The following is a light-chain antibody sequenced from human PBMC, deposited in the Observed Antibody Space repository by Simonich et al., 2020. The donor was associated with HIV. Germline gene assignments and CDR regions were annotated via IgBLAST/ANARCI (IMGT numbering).Light chain of an antibody. CDR3: QQRSNYPIT. V-gene: IGKV3-11*01. CDR1: HSVSSN. CDR2: DAS. Sequence: EIVMTQSPATLSVSPGERATLSCRASHSVSSNLAWYQQKPGQAPRLLIYDASNRATGIPARFSGSGSGTDFTLTISSLEPEDFAVYYCQQRSNYPITFGQGTRLEIK. J-gene: IGKJ5*01.